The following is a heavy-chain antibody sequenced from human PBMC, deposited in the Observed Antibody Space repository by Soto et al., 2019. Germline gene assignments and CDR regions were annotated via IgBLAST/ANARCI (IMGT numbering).Heavy chain of an antibody. J-gene: IGHJ4*02. CDR1: GGSISSDY. CDR3: ASLPVTGSDY. Sequence: PSETLSLTCTVSGGSISSDYWNWIRQPPGKGLEWIGYIHSGSTTYSASLRSRVTISVDTSKNQFSLKLSSVTAADTAVYYCASLPVTGSDYWGQGTLVTV. CDR2: IHSGST. V-gene: IGHV4-59*08. D-gene: IGHD6-19*01.